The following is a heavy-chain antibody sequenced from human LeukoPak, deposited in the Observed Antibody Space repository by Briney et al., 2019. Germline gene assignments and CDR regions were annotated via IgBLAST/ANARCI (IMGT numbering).Heavy chain of an antibody. J-gene: IGHJ6*02. Sequence: SETLSLTCTVSGDSIISSNYYWGWIRQPPGKGLEWIGNIYYSGSTYYNPSLRSRVTISVDTSKDQFSLKLSSLTAADTAVYYCARSPRSEYFYGSGSLLYGMDVWGQGTTVTVSS. CDR3: ARSPRSEYFYGSGSLLYGMDV. CDR1: GDSIISSNYY. D-gene: IGHD3-10*01. CDR2: IYYSGST. V-gene: IGHV4-39*01.